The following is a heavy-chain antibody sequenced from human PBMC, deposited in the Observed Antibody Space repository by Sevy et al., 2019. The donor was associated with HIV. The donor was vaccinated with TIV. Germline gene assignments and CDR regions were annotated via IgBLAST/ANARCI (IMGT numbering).Heavy chain of an antibody. CDR2: INPSDGGT. CDR3: ASYTTGSRGDY. CDR1: GYTITRYY. J-gene: IGHJ4*02. Sequence: ASVKVSCKASGYTITRYYMHWVRQAPGQGLEWMGIINPSDGGTTYAQKFQGRVLMTRDTSTSTVYMELSSLGFDDTAVYYCASYTTGSRGDYWGQGTLVTVSS. V-gene: IGHV1-46*01. D-gene: IGHD3-16*01.